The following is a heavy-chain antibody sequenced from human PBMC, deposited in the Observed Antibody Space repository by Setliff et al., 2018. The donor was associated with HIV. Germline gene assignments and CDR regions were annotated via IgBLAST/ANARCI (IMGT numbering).Heavy chain of an antibody. J-gene: IGHJ4*02. D-gene: IGHD3-3*01. V-gene: IGHV1-18*01. Sequence: ASVKVSCKASGYTFSTCAISWVRQAPGQGLEWMGWISTYNGNTRYAQKVQGRVTMTTDTSTSTAYMELRSLRSDDTAVYYCARAPSGVVIGPDYWGQGTLVTVSS. CDR2: ISTYNGNT. CDR1: GYTFSTCA. CDR3: ARAPSGVVIGPDY.